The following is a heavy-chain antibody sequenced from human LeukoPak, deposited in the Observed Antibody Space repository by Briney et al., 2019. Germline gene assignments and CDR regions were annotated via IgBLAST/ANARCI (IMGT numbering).Heavy chain of an antibody. J-gene: IGHJ4*02. CDR1: GFTFSGYI. CDR3: ARDQWLDY. Sequence: PGGSQTLSCAASGFTFSGYIMNWVRHAPGKGLEWVSFIGTSGNTIYYGDSVKGRFTVSRDNAKNSLYLQMNSLRAEDTAVYYCARDQWLDYWGRGTLVTVSS. D-gene: IGHD6-19*01. V-gene: IGHV3-48*01. CDR2: IGTSGNTI.